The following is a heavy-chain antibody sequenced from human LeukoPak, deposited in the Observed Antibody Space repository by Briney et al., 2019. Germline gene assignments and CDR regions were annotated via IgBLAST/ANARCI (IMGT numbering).Heavy chain of an antibody. V-gene: IGHV3-33*01. CDR2: IWYDGSDQ. CDR1: GFTFRSFG. Sequence: GGSLRLSCAASGFTFRSFGIHWVRQAPGKGLEWVGVIWYDGSDQRYADSVKGRFIISRDNSKYTVYLQMNSLRAEDTAVYYCARGRPHGNDYWGQGTLVTVSS. J-gene: IGHJ4*02. CDR3: ARGRPHGNDY. D-gene: IGHD4-23*01.